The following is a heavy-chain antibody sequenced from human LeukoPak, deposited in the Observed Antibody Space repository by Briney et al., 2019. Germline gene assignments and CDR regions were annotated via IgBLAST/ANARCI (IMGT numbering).Heavy chain of an antibody. CDR1: GGSISSYY. J-gene: IGHJ6*03. Sequence: SETLSLTCTVSGGSISSYYWSWIRQPPGKGLEWFGYIYYSGSTNYNPFLKSRVTISVDTSKNQFSLKLSSVTAADTAVYYCARGVGYYYYYYMDVWGKGTTVTVSS. CDR3: ARGVGYYYYYYMDV. V-gene: IGHV4-59*12. CDR2: IYYSGST.